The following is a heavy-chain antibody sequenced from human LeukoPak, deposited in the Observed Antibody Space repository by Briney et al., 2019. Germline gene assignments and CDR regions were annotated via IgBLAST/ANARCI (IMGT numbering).Heavy chain of an antibody. Sequence: GGSLRLSCAASGXTFSSYRMNWLRQAPGKGLEWVSSISSSSSYIYYADSVKGRFTISRDNTKNSLYLQMHSLRAEDTAVYYCARDGTGIVYYYAMDVWGQGTTVTVTS. D-gene: IGHD3/OR15-3a*01. J-gene: IGHJ6*02. CDR3: ARDGTGIVYYYAMDV. CDR2: ISSSSSYI. CDR1: GXTFSSYR. V-gene: IGHV3-21*01.